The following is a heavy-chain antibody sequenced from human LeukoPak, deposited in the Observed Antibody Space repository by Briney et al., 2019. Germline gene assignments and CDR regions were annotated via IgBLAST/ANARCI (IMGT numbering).Heavy chain of an antibody. J-gene: IGHJ4*02. CDR2: INPNTGGT. D-gene: IGHD5-24*01. CDR3: ARGLEMATIGFVDY. CDR1: GYTFTDYY. Sequence: ASVKVSCKTSGYTFTDYYIHWVRQAPGQGLEWVGWINPNTGGTNYAQKFQGRVTMTRDTSISTAYMELSRLRSDDTAVYYCARGLEMATIGFVDYWGQGTLVTVSS. V-gene: IGHV1-2*02.